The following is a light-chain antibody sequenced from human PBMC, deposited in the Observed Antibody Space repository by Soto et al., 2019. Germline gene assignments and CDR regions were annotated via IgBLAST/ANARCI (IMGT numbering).Light chain of an antibody. CDR2: DAS. CDR1: QSVSSY. V-gene: IGKV3-11*01. Sequence: EIVLTQSRATLSLSPGEKATLSFRASQSVSSYLAWYQQKPGQAPRLLIYDASNRATGIPARFSGSGSGTDFTLTISRLEPEDFAVYYCQQYGSSPITFGQGTRLEIK. CDR3: QQYGSSPIT. J-gene: IGKJ5*01.